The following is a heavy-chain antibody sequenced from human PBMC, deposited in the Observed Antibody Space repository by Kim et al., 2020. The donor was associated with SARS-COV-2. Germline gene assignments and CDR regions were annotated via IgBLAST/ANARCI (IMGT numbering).Heavy chain of an antibody. J-gene: IGHJ5*02. CDR1: GYTFTGYY. V-gene: IGHV1-2*06. CDR2: INPNSGGT. CDR3: ARTVMVYARGRGWFDP. Sequence: ASVKVSCKASGYTFTGYYMHWVRQAPGQGLEWMGRINPNSGGTNYAQKFQGRVTMTRDTSISTAYMELSRLRSDDTAVYYCARTVMVYARGRGWFDPWGQGTLVTVSS. D-gene: IGHD2-8*01.